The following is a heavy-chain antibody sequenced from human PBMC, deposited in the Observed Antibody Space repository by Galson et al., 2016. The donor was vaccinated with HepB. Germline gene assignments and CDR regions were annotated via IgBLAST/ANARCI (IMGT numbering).Heavy chain of an antibody. CDR2: ILSSGAT. J-gene: IGHJ5*01. Sequence: SLRLSCATSGLTFSSRGLSWVRQAPGRGLEWVSTILSSGATYYADSVKGRFTISRDNSKNTLHLQMSSLRGEDTALYYCATDKLGSEYSWGQGTLVTVSS. CDR1: GLTFSSRG. D-gene: IGHD3-10*01. CDR3: ATDKLGSEYS. V-gene: IGHV3-23*01.